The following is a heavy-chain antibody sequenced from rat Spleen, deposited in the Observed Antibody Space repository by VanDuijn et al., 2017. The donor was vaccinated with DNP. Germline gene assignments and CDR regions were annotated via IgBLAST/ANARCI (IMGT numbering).Heavy chain of an antibody. D-gene: IGHD1-11*01. V-gene: IGHV5-7*01. Sequence: EVQLVESGGGLVQPGRSLKLSCVASGFTFSDYAMAWVRQSPKKGLEWVATIIYDGSSTYYRDSVKGRFTISRDNAKNTLYLQMNSLKSEDTATYYCARDNYAGYYWGQGVMVTVSS. CDR3: ARDNYAGYY. CDR1: GFTFSDYA. CDR2: IIYDGSST. J-gene: IGHJ2*01.